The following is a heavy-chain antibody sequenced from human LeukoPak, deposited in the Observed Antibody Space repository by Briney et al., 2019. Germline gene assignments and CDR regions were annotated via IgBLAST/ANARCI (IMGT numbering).Heavy chain of an antibody. CDR3: ARLGPDSGLRD. Sequence: GESLKIPCKASGYTFTSYWIGWVRQMPGKGLEWMGIIYPGDSHTTYSPSFQGQVTISADKSISTAYLHWSSLKASDTAMYYCARLGPDSGLRDWGQGTLVTVSS. CDR2: IYPGDSHT. V-gene: IGHV5-51*01. CDR1: GYTFTSYW. D-gene: IGHD6-19*01. J-gene: IGHJ4*02.